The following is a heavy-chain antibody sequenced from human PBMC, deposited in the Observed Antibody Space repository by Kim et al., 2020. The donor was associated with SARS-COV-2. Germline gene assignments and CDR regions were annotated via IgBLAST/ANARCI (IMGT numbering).Heavy chain of an antibody. V-gene: IGHV1-8*01. D-gene: IGHD1-26*01. Sequence: ASVKVSCKASGYTFTSYDINWVRQATGQGLEWVGWMNPNSGNTGYAQKFQGRVTMTRDTSISTAYMELSSLRSEDTAVYYCARGRTGGSPYYFEYWGQGTLDTVSS. J-gene: IGHJ4*02. CDR1: GYTFTSYD. CDR2: MNPNSGNT. CDR3: ARGRTGGSPYYFEY.